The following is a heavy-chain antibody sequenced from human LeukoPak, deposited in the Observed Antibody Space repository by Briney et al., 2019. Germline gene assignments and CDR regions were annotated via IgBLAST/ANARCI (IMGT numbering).Heavy chain of an antibody. Sequence: GASVKVSCKASGGTFSSYTISWVRQAPGQGLEWMGRIIPILGIANYAQKFQGRVTITAGKSTSTAYMELSSLRSEDTAVYYCARSIAAAGTWRNWFDPWGQGTLVTVSS. CDR2: IIPILGIA. CDR3: ARSIAAAGTWRNWFDP. J-gene: IGHJ5*02. CDR1: GGTFSSYT. D-gene: IGHD6-13*01. V-gene: IGHV1-69*02.